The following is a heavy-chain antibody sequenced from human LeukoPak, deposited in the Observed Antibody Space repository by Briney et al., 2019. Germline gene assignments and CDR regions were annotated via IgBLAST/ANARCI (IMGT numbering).Heavy chain of an antibody. CDR1: GFTFDDYA. Sequence: PGGXXRLSCSASGFTFDDYAVSWFRQAPGKGLEWVGFIRSKAFGGTPEYAASVRGRFTISRDDSKSIAYLQMNSLNTEDTAVYYCTRNTVTVHFDYWSQGTLVTVSS. V-gene: IGHV3-49*03. J-gene: IGHJ4*02. CDR3: TRNTVTVHFDY. CDR2: IRSKAFGGTP. D-gene: IGHD4-17*01.